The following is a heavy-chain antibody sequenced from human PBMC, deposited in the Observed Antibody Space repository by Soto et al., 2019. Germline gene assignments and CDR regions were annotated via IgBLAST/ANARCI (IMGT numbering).Heavy chain of an antibody. Sequence: KASETLSLTCTVSGGSISSGGYYWSWIRQHPGKGLEWIGYIYYGGSTYYNPSLKSRVTISVDTSKNQFSLKPSSVTAADTAVYYCARGYCSGGSCYSFVYWFDPWGQGTLVTVSS. J-gene: IGHJ5*02. CDR2: IYYGGST. CDR3: ARGYCSGGSCYSFVYWFDP. D-gene: IGHD2-15*01. CDR1: GGSISSGGYY. V-gene: IGHV4-31*03.